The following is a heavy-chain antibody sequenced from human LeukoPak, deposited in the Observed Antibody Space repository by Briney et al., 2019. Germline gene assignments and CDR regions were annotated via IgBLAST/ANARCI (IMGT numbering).Heavy chain of an antibody. CDR2: IKSKTEGATT. V-gene: IGHV3-15*01. Sequence: PGGSLRLSCAASGFTFDDYAMHWVRQAPGKGLEWVGRIKSKTEGATTDYAVPVKGRFTISRDDSKNTLFLQMNSLKTEDTAVYYCATSKAIFGDLDYWGQGTLATVSS. CDR3: ATSKAIFGDLDY. CDR1: GFTFDDYA. D-gene: IGHD3-3*01. J-gene: IGHJ4*02.